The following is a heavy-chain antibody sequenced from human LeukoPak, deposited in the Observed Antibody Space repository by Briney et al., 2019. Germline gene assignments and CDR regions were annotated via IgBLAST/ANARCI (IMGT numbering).Heavy chain of an antibody. D-gene: IGHD6-13*01. V-gene: IGHV3-48*03. J-gene: IGHJ4*02. CDR1: GFTFSNYE. Sequence: GGSLRLSCAASGFTFSNYEMNWVRQAPGKGLEWVSYISSSGNTTYYADSVKGRFTISRDNAKNSLYLQMNSLRAEDTAVYYCARPRYSSSWSYWGQGTLVTVSS. CDR2: ISSSGNTT. CDR3: ARPRYSSSWSY.